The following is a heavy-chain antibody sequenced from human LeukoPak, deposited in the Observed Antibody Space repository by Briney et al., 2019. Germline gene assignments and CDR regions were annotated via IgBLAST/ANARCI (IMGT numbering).Heavy chain of an antibody. D-gene: IGHD2-21*02. CDR2: IKWDGGRT. V-gene: IGHV3-20*04. CDR3: ARDLVVVTAIPYYFDY. CDR1: GFTFDDHG. J-gene: IGHJ4*02. Sequence: GGSLRLSCAASGFTFDDHGMSWVRQAPGKGLEWVSGIKWDGGRTGYADSVKGRFTISRDNAKNSVYLQMNSLRAEDTAVYYCARDLVVVTAIPYYFDYWGQGTLVTVSS.